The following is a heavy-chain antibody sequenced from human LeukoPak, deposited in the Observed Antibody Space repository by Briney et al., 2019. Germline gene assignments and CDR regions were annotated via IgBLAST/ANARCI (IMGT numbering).Heavy chain of an antibody. D-gene: IGHD3-22*01. J-gene: IGHJ4*02. CDR1: GFTFSSYA. CDR3: VKETGYYDSSGTH. CDR2: ISSNGGST. V-gene: IGHV3-64D*06. Sequence: GGSLRLSCSASGFTFSSYAMHWVRQAPGKGLEYVSAISSNGGSTYYADSVKGRLTISRDNSKNTLYLQMSSLRAEDTAVYYCVKETGYYDSSGTHWGQGTLVTVSS.